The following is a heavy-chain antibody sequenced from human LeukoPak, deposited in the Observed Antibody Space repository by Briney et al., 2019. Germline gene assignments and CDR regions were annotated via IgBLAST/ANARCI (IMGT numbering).Heavy chain of an antibody. V-gene: IGHV4-31*03. J-gene: IGHJ4*02. CDR2: IYYSGST. CDR1: GGSISSGGYY. CDR3: ARGTDYYDSSGCFDY. D-gene: IGHD3-22*01. Sequence: SETLSLTCTVSGGSISSGGYYWSWLRQHPGKGLEWLGYIYYSGSTYYNPSLKSRVTISVDTSKNQFSLKLSSVTAADTAVYYCARGTDYYDSSGCFDYWGQGTLVTVSS.